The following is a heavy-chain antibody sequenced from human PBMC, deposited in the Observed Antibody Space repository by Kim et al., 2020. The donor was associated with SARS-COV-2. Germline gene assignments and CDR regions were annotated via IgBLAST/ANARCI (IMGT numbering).Heavy chain of an antibody. J-gene: IGHJ3*02. CDR3: AKQSNYYDSSGYYSDAFDI. V-gene: IGHV3-21*01. CDR2: ISSSSSYI. CDR1: GFTFSSYS. D-gene: IGHD3-22*01. Sequence: GGSLRLSCAASGFTFSSYSMNWVRQAPGKGLEWVSSISSSSSYIYYADSVKGRFTISRDNAKNSLYLQMNSLRAEDTAVYYCAKQSNYYDSSGYYSDAFDIWGQGTMVTVSS.